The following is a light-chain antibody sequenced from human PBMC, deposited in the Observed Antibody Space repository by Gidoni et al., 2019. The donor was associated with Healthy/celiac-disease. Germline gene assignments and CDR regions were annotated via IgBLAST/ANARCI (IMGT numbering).Light chain of an antibody. CDR2: AAS. Sequence: DIHMTQSPSSLSASVGDRVTITCRASQSISSYLNWYQQKPGKAPKLLIYAASSLQSGVPSRFSGSGSGTDFTLTISSLQPEDFATYYCQQSYSTPLTFGPXTKVEIK. V-gene: IGKV1-39*01. CDR3: QQSYSTPLT. CDR1: QSISSY. J-gene: IGKJ3*01.